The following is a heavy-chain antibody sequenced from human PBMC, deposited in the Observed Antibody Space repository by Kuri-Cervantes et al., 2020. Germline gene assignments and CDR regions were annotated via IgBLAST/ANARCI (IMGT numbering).Heavy chain of an antibody. J-gene: IGHJ6*02. CDR2: ISTTGSYM. CDR3: AKEAVAGTSYYYGMDV. Sequence: LSLTCAASGFTFSGQNMNWVRQAPGKGLEWVSSISTTGSYMYYSDSVKGRFTISRDNAKNSLYLQMNSLRAEDTALYYCAKEAVAGTSYYYGMDVWGQGTTVTVSS. D-gene: IGHD6-19*01. CDR1: GFTFSGQN. V-gene: IGHV3-21*04.